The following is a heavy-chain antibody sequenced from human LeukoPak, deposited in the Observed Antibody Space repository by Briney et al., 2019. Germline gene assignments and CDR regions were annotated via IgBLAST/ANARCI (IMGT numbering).Heavy chain of an antibody. D-gene: IGHD6-19*01. CDR3: ARDSSGWSLRY. V-gene: IGHV4-59*12. CDR2: IHYTGKN. CDR1: GDSITAYY. J-gene: IGHJ4*02. Sequence: PSETLSLTCTVSGDSITAYYWNWVRQPPGKGLEWIGYIHYTGKNFYNPSLKSRVTMSVDKSKNQFSLKLSSVTAADTAVYYCARDSSGWSLRYWGQGTLVTVSS.